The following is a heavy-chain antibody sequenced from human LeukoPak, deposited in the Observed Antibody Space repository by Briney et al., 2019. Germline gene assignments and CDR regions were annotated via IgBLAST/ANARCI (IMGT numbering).Heavy chain of an antibody. V-gene: IGHV3-23*01. D-gene: IGHD3-10*01. CDR1: GFTFSSYA. CDR3: AKDPTPRYSDSEDAFDI. J-gene: IGHJ3*02. CDR2: ISGSGGST. Sequence: GGSLRLSCAASGFTFSSYAMSWVRQAPGQGLEWVSAISGSGGSTYSADSVRGRFTISRDNSKNTVYLQMNSLRAEDTAVYYCAKDPTPRYSDSEDAFDIWGQGTMVTGSS.